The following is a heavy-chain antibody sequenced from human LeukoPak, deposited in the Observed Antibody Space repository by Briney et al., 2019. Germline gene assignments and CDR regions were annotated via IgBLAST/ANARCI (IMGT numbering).Heavy chain of an antibody. V-gene: IGHV3-9*01. CDR3: AKDIGWELLGSFDY. CDR1: GFTFYDYA. J-gene: IGHJ4*02. Sequence: SLTLSCAASGFTFYDYAMHWVRHAPGKGLEWVSGISWNSGSIGYADSVKGRFTISTDNAKNSLYLQMNSLRAEDTALYYCAKDIGWELLGSFDYWGQGTLVTVSS. CDR2: ISWNSGSI. D-gene: IGHD1-26*01.